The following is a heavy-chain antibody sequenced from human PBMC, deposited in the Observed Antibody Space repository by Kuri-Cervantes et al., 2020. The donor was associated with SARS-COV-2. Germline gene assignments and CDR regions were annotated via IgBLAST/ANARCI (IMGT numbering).Heavy chain of an antibody. D-gene: IGHD6-13*01. J-gene: IGHJ1*01. CDR1: GYTFTSYG. V-gene: IGHV1-18*01. CDR3: ARDRLAAAGTTEHRH. Sequence: VSVKVSCKASGYTFTSYGISWVRQAPGQGLEWMGWISAYNGNTNYAQKLQGRVTMTTDTSTSTAYMKLRSLRSDDTAVYYCARDRLAAAGTTEHRHWGQGTLVTVSS. CDR2: ISAYNGNT.